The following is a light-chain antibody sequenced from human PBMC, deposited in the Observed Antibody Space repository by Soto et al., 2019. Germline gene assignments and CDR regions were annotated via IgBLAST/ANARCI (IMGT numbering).Light chain of an antibody. Sequence: QSVLTQPASVSGSPGQSITISCTGTSSDVGSYNLVSWYQQHPGTAPKLMIYEGSKRPSGVSNRFSGSKSGNTASLTISGLQAEDEADYYCCSYAGGSTLVFGGGTQLTVL. CDR1: SSDVGSYNL. CDR3: CSYAGGSTLV. CDR2: EGS. J-gene: IGLJ2*01. V-gene: IGLV2-23*01.